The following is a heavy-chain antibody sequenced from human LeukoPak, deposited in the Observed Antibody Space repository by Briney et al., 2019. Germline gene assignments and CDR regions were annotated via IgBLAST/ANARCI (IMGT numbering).Heavy chain of an antibody. CDR1: GITLSNYG. CDR3: AKDISPSYDSSGYLGHDAFDV. Sequence: GGSLRLSCAVSGITLSNYGMSWVRQAPGKGLEWVAGISDSGGRTNYADSVKGRFTISRDNARNSLYLQMNSLRAEDTALYYCAKDISPSYDSSGYLGHDAFDVWGQGTMVTVSS. J-gene: IGHJ3*01. CDR2: ISDSGGRT. V-gene: IGHV3-23*01. D-gene: IGHD3-22*01.